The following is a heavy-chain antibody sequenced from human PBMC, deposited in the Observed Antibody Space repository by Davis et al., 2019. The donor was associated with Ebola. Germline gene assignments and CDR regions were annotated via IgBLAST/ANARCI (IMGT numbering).Heavy chain of an antibody. Sequence: GESLKISCAASGFTFSSYGMHWVRQAPGKGLEWVAVISYDGSNKYYADSVKGRFTISRDNSKNTLYLQMNSLRAEDTAVYYCAKDLEGIAVAGLGGALDYWGQGTLVTVSS. CDR2: ISYDGSNK. V-gene: IGHV3-30*18. CDR1: GFTFSSYG. CDR3: AKDLEGIAVAGLGGALDY. D-gene: IGHD6-19*01. J-gene: IGHJ4*02.